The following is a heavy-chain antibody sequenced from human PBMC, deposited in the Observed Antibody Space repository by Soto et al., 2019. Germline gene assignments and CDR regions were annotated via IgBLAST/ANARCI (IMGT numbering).Heavy chain of an antibody. D-gene: IGHD3-9*01. CDR3: ASSTGDFLTPVPIAGAFDI. J-gene: IGHJ3*02. CDR1: GFTFSSYE. CDR2: ISSSGSTI. Sequence: EVQLVESGGGLVQPGGSLRLSCAASGFTFSSYEMNWVRQAPGKGLEWVSYISSSGSTIYYADSVKGRFTISRDNAKNSLYLQMNSLRAEDTAVYYCASSTGDFLTPVPIAGAFDIWGQGTMVTVSS. V-gene: IGHV3-48*03.